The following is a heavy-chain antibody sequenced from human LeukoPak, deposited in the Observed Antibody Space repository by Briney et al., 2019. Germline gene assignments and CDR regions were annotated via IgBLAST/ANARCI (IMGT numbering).Heavy chain of an antibody. D-gene: IGHD3-22*01. CDR2: INPSGGST. Sequence: ASVKVSCKAPGYTFTSYYMHWVRQAPGQGLEWMGIINPSGGSTSYAQKFQGRVTMTRDTSTSTVYMELSSLRSEDTAVYYCARDHAKYYYDSSGYVPEYFQHWGQGTLVTVSS. CDR3: ARDHAKYYYDSSGYVPEYFQH. CDR1: GYTFTSYY. V-gene: IGHV1-46*01. J-gene: IGHJ1*01.